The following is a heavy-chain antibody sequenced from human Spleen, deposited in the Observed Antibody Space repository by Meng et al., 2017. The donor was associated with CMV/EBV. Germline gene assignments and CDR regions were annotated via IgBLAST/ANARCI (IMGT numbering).Heavy chain of an antibody. CDR2: IYYSGST. CDR1: GGSVSSGSYY. D-gene: IGHD3-22*01. V-gene: IGHV4-61*01. Sequence: GSLRLSCTVSGGSVSSGSYYWSWIRQPPGKGLEWIGYIYYSGSTNYNPSLKSRVTISVDTSKNQFSLKLSSVTAADTAVYYCARSPDSSAGFDYWGQGTLVTVSS. CDR3: ARSPDSSAGFDY. J-gene: IGHJ4*02.